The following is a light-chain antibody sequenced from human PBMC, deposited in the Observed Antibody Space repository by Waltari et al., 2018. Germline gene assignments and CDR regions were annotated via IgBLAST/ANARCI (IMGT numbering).Light chain of an antibody. J-gene: IGLJ2*01. V-gene: IGLV1-40*01. CDR1: SSNIGAGYD. CDR3: QSYGSSLSAYVV. Sequence: QSVLTQPPSVSGAPGQRVTISCTGSSSNIGAGYDVHWYQQLPGTAPKLLIYGNSNRHSGVPDRFSGSKSGTSASLAITGLQAEDEADYYCQSYGSSLSAYVVFGGGTKLTVL. CDR2: GNS.